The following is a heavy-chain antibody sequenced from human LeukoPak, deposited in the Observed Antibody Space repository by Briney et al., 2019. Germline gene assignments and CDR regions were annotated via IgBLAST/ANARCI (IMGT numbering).Heavy chain of an antibody. CDR2: INTYNGNT. Sequence: GASEKVSCKASGYTFTSYGITWVRQAPGQGLEWMGWINTYNGNTNYAQKLQGRVTMTTDTSTSTAYMELRSLRSDDTAVYYCASKAERYFDWSDYYYGMDVWGQGTTVTVSS. V-gene: IGHV1-18*01. CDR3: ASKAERYFDWSDYYYGMDV. J-gene: IGHJ6*02. D-gene: IGHD3-9*01. CDR1: GYTFTSYG.